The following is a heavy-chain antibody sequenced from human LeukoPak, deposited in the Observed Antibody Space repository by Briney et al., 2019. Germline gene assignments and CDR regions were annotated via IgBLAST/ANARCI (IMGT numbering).Heavy chain of an antibody. CDR3: ARDQATDYDFWSGPRGYFDY. V-gene: IGHV3-21*01. CDR1: GFTFSSYS. J-gene: IGHJ4*02. D-gene: IGHD3-3*01. Sequence: PGGSLRLSCAASGFTFSSYSMNWVRQAPGKGLEWVSSISSSSSYIYYADSAKGRFTISRDNAKNSLYLQMNSLRAEDTAVYYCARDQATDYDFWSGPRGYFDYWGQGTLVTVSS. CDR2: ISSSSSYI.